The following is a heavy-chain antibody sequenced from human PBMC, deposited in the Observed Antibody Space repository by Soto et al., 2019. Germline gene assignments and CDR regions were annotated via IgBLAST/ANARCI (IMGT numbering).Heavy chain of an antibody. Sequence: QVQLVQSGAEVRRPGPSVKVSCKASEDTFSTYAIGWVRQAPGQGLEWMGGIIPIFDTTNYAQSFRDRVTITADKSTNTVYMELSSLRFEDTAVYYCARSSRRSVVSYSGFHAWGQGTTVTVSS. V-gene: IGHV1-69*06. CDR2: IIPIFDTT. CDR3: ARSSRRSVVSYSGFHA. D-gene: IGHD2-15*01. J-gene: IGHJ6*02. CDR1: EDTFSTYA.